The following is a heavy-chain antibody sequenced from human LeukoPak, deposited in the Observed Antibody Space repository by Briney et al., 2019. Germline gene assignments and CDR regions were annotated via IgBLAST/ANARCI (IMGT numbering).Heavy chain of an antibody. V-gene: IGHV4-59*12. J-gene: IGHJ4*02. CDR1: GGSITSYY. CDR3: ARKGAVAGFVDY. CDR2: IYYGGST. Sequence: SETLSLTCSVSGGSITSYYWSWFRQPPGKGLEWIGYIYYGGSTNYSPSLKGRVTISVDRSKNQFSLKLSSVTAADTAVYYCARKGAVAGFVDYWGQGTLVTVSS. D-gene: IGHD6-19*01.